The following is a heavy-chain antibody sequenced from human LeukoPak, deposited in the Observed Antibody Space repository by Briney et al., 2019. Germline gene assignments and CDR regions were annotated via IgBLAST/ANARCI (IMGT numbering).Heavy chain of an antibody. CDR2: MNPNSGNT. J-gene: IGHJ3*02. CDR3: ATLWGGEPDAFDI. D-gene: IGHD3-16*01. Sequence: GASVKVSCKASGYTSTSYDINWVRQATGQGLEWMGWMNPNSGNTGYAQKFQGRVTMTRNTSISTAYMELSSLRSEDTAVYYCATLWGGEPDAFDIWGQGTMVTVSS. V-gene: IGHV1-8*01. CDR1: GYTSTSYD.